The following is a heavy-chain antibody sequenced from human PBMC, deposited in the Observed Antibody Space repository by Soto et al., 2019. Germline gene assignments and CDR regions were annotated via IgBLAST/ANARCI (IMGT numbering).Heavy chain of an antibody. J-gene: IGHJ5*02. Sequence: QVQLVQSGAEVKKPGSSVKVSCKASGGTFSNYVISWVRQAPGQGLEWMGGIIVTLGTVNYAQKFQERVTITADESTSTAYLELSSLRAEDTAVYYCARVWNNWFDPWGQGTLVTVSS. V-gene: IGHV1-69*11. D-gene: IGHD3-3*01. CDR1: GGTFSNYV. CDR2: IIVTLGTV. CDR3: ARVWNNWFDP.